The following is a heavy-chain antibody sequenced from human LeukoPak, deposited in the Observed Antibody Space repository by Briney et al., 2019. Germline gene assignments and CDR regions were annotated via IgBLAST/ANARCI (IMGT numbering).Heavy chain of an antibody. CDR3: ARGDLTSDWFDP. Sequence: PSETLSLTCTVSGGSISSDLYYWNWIRQPAGKGLEWVGRFYNSGRTNFNPSLKGRVTISADTSKNQSSLKLRSVTAADTAVYYCARGDLTSDWFDPWGQGTLVIVST. V-gene: IGHV4-61*02. D-gene: IGHD3-9*01. CDR2: FYNSGRT. J-gene: IGHJ5*02. CDR1: GGSISSDLYY.